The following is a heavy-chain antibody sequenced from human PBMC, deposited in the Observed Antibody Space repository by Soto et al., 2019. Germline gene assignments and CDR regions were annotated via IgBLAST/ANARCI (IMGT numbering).Heavy chain of an antibody. CDR1: GGSISSGGYY. CDR2: IYEGGNT. Sequence: QVQLQESGPGLVKPSQTLSLTCTVSGGSISSGGYYWSWIRQHPGKGLEWIGYIYEGGNTYYTPSLESRVAISTDKSKNQFSLRLSSVTAADTAVYYCVRRSPEDAFDIWGQGTMVTVSP. J-gene: IGHJ3*02. V-gene: IGHV4-31*09. CDR3: VRRSPEDAFDI.